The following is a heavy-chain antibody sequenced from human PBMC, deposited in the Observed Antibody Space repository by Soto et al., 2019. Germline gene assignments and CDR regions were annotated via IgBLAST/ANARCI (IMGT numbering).Heavy chain of an antibody. CDR2: IYYSGST. Sequence: SETLSLTCTVSGGSVSSGSYYWSWIRQPPGKGLEWIGYIYYSGSTNYNPSLKSRVTISVDTSKNQFSLKLSSVTAADTVVYYCARDQTGMATIAALYYFDYWGQGTLVTVSS. CDR1: GGSVSSGSYY. D-gene: IGHD5-12*01. V-gene: IGHV4-61*01. J-gene: IGHJ4*02. CDR3: ARDQTGMATIAALYYFDY.